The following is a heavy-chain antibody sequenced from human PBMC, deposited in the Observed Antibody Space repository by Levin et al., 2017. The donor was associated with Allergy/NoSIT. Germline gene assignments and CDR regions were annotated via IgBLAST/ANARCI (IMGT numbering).Heavy chain of an antibody. V-gene: IGHV3-48*02. Sequence: GGSLRLSSAASGFTFSRYSMNWVRQAPGKGLEWISYISSSSTPIYYADSVKGRFTISRDNAKNSLYLQMNSLRDEDTAVYYCATSIEDQWLDAFDIWGQGTMVTVSS. CDR1: GFTFSRYS. CDR3: ATSIEDQWLDAFDI. J-gene: IGHJ3*02. CDR2: ISSSSTPI. D-gene: IGHD6-19*01.